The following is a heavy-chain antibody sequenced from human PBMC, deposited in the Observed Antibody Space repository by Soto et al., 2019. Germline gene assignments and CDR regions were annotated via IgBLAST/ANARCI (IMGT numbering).Heavy chain of an antibody. CDR2: VFHSETT. Sequence: PSETLSLTCAVSGASISSGGYSWSWIRQPPGRGLEWIGYVFHSETTYYNPSLKSRVTMSVDSSKNQFSLKLTSVTAADTAVYYCARGGQQFLDYWGQGTLVTGLL. J-gene: IGHJ4*02. CDR1: GASISSGGYS. CDR3: ARGGQQFLDY. V-gene: IGHV4-30-2*01. D-gene: IGHD4-4*01.